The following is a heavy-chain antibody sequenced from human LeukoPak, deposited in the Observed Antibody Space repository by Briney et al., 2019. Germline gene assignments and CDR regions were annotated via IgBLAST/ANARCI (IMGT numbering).Heavy chain of an antibody. CDR1: GGSISSRSYF. Sequence: SETLSLTCTVSGGSISSRSYFWGWIRQPPGKGLEWIGSSYYSGSTYYNPSLKSRVTISVNTSKNQFSLKLSSVTAADTAGYYCATLHHYDSSGYLYYFDYWGQGPLVTVSS. J-gene: IGHJ4*02. CDR3: ATLHHYDSSGYLYYFDY. V-gene: IGHV4-39*01. CDR2: SYYSGST. D-gene: IGHD3-22*01.